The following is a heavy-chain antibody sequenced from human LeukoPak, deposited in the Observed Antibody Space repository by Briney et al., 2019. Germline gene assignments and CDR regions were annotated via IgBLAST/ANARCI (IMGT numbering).Heavy chain of an antibody. CDR2: IIPILGIA. V-gene: IGHV1-69*02. CDR3: ARAKKQGTTVTTGWFDP. CDR1: GGTFSSYT. J-gene: IGHJ5*02. D-gene: IGHD4-11*01. Sequence: SVKVSCKASGGTFSSYTISWVRQAPGQGLEWMGRIIPILGIANYAQKFQGRVTVTADKSTSTAYMELSSLRSEDTAVYYCARAKKQGTTVTTGWFDPWGQGTLVTVSS.